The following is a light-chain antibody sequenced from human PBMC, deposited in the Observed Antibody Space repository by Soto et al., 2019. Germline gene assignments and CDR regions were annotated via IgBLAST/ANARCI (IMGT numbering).Light chain of an antibody. J-gene: IGLJ1*01. CDR3: PSYDSSLGTV. V-gene: IGLV1-40*01. CDR1: ISNIGAGYD. Sequence: QSVLTQPPSVSGDPGQRVTISCTGSISNIGAGYDVHWYQHLPGTAPKLLIHGNSNRPSGVPDRFSGSKSGTSASLAITGLQAEDEADYYCPSYDSSLGTVFGSGTKLTVL. CDR2: GNS.